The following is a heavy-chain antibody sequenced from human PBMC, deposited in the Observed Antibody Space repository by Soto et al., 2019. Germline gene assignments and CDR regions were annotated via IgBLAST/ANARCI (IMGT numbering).Heavy chain of an antibody. CDR3: ARAVIQLATKGDYYGMDV. Sequence: PGGSLRLSCAASGFNFSSYAMNWVRQAPGKGLEWVAVISYNGSNKYYAESLKGRFTISRDNSENAVYLQMNSLRAEDTAVYYCARAVIQLATKGDYYGMDVWGQGTTVTVAS. V-gene: IGHV3-30-3*01. CDR2: ISYNGSNK. J-gene: IGHJ6*02. D-gene: IGHD5-18*01. CDR1: GFNFSSYA.